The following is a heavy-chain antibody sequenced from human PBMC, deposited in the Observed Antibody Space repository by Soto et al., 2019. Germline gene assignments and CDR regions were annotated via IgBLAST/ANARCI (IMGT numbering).Heavy chain of an antibody. CDR1: GFTFSSDA. CDR2: ISYDGSNK. CDR3: ARDREEQWLVSGY. V-gene: IGHV3-30-3*01. D-gene: IGHD6-19*01. Sequence: GGSLRLSCAASGFTFSSDAMHWVRQAPGKGLEWVAVISYDGSNKYYADSVKGRFTISRDNSKNTLYLQMNSLRAEDTAVYYCARDREEQWLVSGYWGQGTLVNV. J-gene: IGHJ4*02.